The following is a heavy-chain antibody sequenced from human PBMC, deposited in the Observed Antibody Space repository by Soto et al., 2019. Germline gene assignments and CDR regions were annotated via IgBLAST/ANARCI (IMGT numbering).Heavy chain of an antibody. CDR2: INHSGST. CDR3: ARRRAFDI. Sequence: QVQLQQWGAGLLKPSETLSLTCAVYGGSFSGYYWSWIRQPPGKGLEWIGEINHSGSTNYNPSLKSRVTISVDTSKNQFSLKLSSVTAADTAVYYCARRRAFDIWGQGTMATVSS. V-gene: IGHV4-34*01. CDR1: GGSFSGYY. J-gene: IGHJ3*02.